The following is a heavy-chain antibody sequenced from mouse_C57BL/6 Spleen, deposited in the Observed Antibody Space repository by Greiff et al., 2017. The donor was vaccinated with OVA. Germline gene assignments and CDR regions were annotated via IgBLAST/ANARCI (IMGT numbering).Heavy chain of an antibody. J-gene: IGHJ3*01. D-gene: IGHD2-3*01. CDR1: GYTFTDYE. Sequence: QVQLQQSGAELVRPGASVTLSCKASGYTFTDYEMHWVKQTPVHGLEWIGAIDPETGGTAYNQKFKGKAILTADKSSSTAYMELRSLTSEDSAVYYCMGRYDGYYGGCAYGGQGTLVTVSA. V-gene: IGHV1-15*01. CDR3: MGRYDGYYGGCAY. CDR2: IDPETGGT.